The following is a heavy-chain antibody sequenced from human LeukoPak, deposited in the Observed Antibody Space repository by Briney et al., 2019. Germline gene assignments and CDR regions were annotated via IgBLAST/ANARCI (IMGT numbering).Heavy chain of an antibody. CDR2: LYSAGDT. Sequence: GGSLRLSCAASGFAVGANSMSWVRQAPGKGLEWVSGLYSAGDTYYADPVKGRFTISRDSSKNTLYLQMNSLRADDTAVYYCATRSGTYYYWGQGTQVTVSS. V-gene: IGHV3-53*01. J-gene: IGHJ4*02. CDR3: ATRSGTYYY. CDR1: GFAVGANS. D-gene: IGHD1-26*01.